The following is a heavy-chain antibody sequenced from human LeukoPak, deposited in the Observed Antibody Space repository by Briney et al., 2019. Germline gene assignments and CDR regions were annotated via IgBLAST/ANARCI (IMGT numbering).Heavy chain of an antibody. D-gene: IGHD1-26*01. CDR2: IYYSGST. CDR3: VRGGIVGTTARIPLFDY. Sequence: PSETLSLTCTVSGGSISSYYWSWVRQPPGKGLEWNGYIYYSGSTNYNPSLKSRVTMSVDTSKNQFSLKLSSVTAADTAVYYCVRGGIVGTTARIPLFDYWGQGTLVTVSS. V-gene: IGHV4-59*01. CDR1: GGSISSYY. J-gene: IGHJ4*02.